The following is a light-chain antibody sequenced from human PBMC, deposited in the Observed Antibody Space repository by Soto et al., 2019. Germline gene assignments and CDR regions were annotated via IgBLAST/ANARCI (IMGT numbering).Light chain of an antibody. Sequence: QSALTQPPSASGSPGQSVTISCTGTSSDVGGYNYVSWYQQHPGKAPKLMIYEVSKRPSGVPDRFSGSKSGNTASLTVSGLQAEDEADYYCISYAGSNNWNVVFGGGTKLTVL. CDR2: EVS. V-gene: IGLV2-8*01. J-gene: IGLJ2*01. CDR1: SSDVGGYNY. CDR3: ISYAGSNNWNVV.